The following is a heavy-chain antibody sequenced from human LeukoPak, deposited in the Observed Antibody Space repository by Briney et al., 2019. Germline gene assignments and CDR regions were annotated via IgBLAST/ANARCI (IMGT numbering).Heavy chain of an antibody. D-gene: IGHD6-13*01. CDR3: VRERAGILGFDY. CDR1: GFTFNTYG. CDR2: IRYEGSIK. J-gene: IGHJ4*02. V-gene: IGHV3-30*02. Sequence: GGSLRLSCAACGFTFNTYGILWVRQAPGRGLEWVAFIRYEGSIKYYADSVKGRLTISRDHAKNTLYLEMNSLRGGDAAVFFCVRERAGILGFDYWGGGEPVTASS.